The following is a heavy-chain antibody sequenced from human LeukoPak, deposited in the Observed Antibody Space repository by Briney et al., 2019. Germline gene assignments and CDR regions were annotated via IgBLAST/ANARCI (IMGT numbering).Heavy chain of an antibody. J-gene: IGHJ5*02. D-gene: IGHD1-26*01. Sequence: PGGSLRLSCAASGFTFSSYTMSWVRQAPGKGLEWVSAIGTAGDTYYPGSVKGQFTISRENANNSLYLQMNSLRAGDTAVYYCASWAHSGSPTNPWFDPWGQGTLVTVSS. CDR1: GFTFSSYT. CDR3: ASWAHSGSPTNPWFDP. CDR2: IGTAGDT. V-gene: IGHV3-13*01.